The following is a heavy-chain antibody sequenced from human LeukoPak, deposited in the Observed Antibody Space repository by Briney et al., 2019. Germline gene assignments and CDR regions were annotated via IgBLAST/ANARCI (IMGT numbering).Heavy chain of an antibody. J-gene: IGHJ4*02. CDR3: ARGVEPLAANTLAY. V-gene: IGHV3-21*04. Sequence: GGSLRLSCAASGFTFSTYNMNWVRQAPGKGLEWVSSITASSSYIYYADSVKGRFSISRDNAKNSLYLQMNSLSPDDTAVYYCARGVEPLAANTLAYWGQGTLVTVSS. CDR2: ITASSSYI. CDR1: GFTFSTYN. D-gene: IGHD1-14*01.